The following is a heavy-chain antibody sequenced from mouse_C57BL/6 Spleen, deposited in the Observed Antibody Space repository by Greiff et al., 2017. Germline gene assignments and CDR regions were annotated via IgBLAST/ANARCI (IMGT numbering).Heavy chain of an antibody. V-gene: IGHV1-53*01. CDR3: ARKLGRRDWYFDV. D-gene: IGHD4-1*01. Sequence: QVQLQQSGTELVKPGASVKLSCKASGYTFTSYWMHWVKQRPGQGLEWIGNINPSNGGTNYNEKFKSKATLTVDKSSSTAYMQLSSLTSEDSAVYYCARKLGRRDWYFDVWGTGTTVTVSS. J-gene: IGHJ1*03. CDR1: GYTFTSYW. CDR2: INPSNGGT.